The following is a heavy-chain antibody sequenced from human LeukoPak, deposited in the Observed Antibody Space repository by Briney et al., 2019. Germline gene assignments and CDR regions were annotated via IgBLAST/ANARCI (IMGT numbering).Heavy chain of an antibody. D-gene: IGHD2-15*01. CDR3: ARDCIGCPGFDY. CDR1: GYTFTNYG. Sequence: ASVKVSCKASGYTFTNYGISWVRQAPGQGLEWMGGVSAYADNTNYVQKLQGRVTMTTDTSTSTDYLELRSLISDDPAVYYCARDCIGCPGFDYSGQGTLVTVSS. CDR2: VSAYADNT. J-gene: IGHJ4*02. V-gene: IGHV1-18*01.